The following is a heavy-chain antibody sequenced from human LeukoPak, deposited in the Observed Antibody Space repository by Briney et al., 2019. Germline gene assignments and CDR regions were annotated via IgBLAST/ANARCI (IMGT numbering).Heavy chain of an antibody. Sequence: GGSLRLSSVAYGFTFSSYWMHWVRQAPGQGLVWVSRINSDGRSTSYADSVRGRFTISRDNAKNTLFLQMNSLRGEDTAVYYSARKYYDGSGSPLDVWGKGTTVTVSS. CDR2: INSDGRST. D-gene: IGHD3-10*01. V-gene: IGHV3-74*01. J-gene: IGHJ6*04. CDR1: GFTFSSYW. CDR3: ARKYYDGSGSPLDV.